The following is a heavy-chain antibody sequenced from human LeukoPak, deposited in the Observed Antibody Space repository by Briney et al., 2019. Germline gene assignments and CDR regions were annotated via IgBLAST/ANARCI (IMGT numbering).Heavy chain of an antibody. CDR2: ISAYNGNT. J-gene: IGHJ4*02. D-gene: IGHD3-22*01. V-gene: IGHV1-18*01. CDR1: GYTFTGYG. Sequence: ASVKVSCKASGYTFTGYGISWVRQAPGQGLEWMGWISAYNGNTNYAQKLQGRVTMTTDTSTSTAYKELRSLRSDDTAVYYCARAGYYDSSGYTNFDYWGRGTLVTVSS. CDR3: ARAGYYDSSGYTNFDY.